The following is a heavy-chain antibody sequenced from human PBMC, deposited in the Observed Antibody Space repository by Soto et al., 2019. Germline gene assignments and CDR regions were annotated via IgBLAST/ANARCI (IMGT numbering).Heavy chain of an antibody. CDR1: GFTFSSYG. J-gene: IGHJ4*02. CDR3: AKEPDYYDSSGLFDY. V-gene: IGHV3-30*18. CDR2: ISYDGSNK. D-gene: IGHD3-22*01. Sequence: PGGSLRLSCAASGFTFSSYGMHWVRQAPGKGLEWVAVISYDGSNKYYADSVKGRFTISRDNSKNTLYLQMNSLRAEDTAVYYCAKEPDYYDSSGLFDYWGQGTLVTVSS.